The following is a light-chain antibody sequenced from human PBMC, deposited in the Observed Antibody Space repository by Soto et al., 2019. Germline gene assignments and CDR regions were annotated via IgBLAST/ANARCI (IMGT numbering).Light chain of an antibody. Sequence: EIVLTQSPGTLSLSPGERATLSCRASQSVSGRYLAWYQQKPGQAPRPLIYGASSRASGIPDRFSSSGSGTDFTLTISRLEPEDFAVYSCEQDGSTPWTFGQGTKVEIK. V-gene: IGKV3-20*01. CDR1: QSVSGRY. CDR2: GAS. J-gene: IGKJ1*01. CDR3: EQDGSTPWT.